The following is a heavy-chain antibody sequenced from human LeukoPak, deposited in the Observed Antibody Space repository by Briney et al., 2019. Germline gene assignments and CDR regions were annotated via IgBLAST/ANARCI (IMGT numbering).Heavy chain of an antibody. CDR2: INPSGGST. CDR1: GYTFTSYY. Sequence: GASVKVPCKASGYTFTSYYMHWVRQAPGQGLEWMGIINPSGGSTSYAQKFQGRVTMTRDMSTSTVYMELSSLRSEDTAVYYCARETGYCSSTSCFNFDYWGQGTLVTVSS. J-gene: IGHJ4*02. CDR3: ARETGYCSSTSCFNFDY. V-gene: IGHV1-46*01. D-gene: IGHD2-2*01.